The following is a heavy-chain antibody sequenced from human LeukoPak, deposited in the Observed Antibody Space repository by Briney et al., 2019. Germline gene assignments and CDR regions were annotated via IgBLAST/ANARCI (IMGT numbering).Heavy chain of an antibody. V-gene: IGHV3-23*01. Sequence: PGGSLRLSCAASGFTFGRYAMSWVRQAPGKGLEWISAITDSGGDTYCADSVKGRFTISRDNSKNTLDLQMNSLRAEDTAVYYCAKGSAAARPYYFDFWGQGTLATVSS. J-gene: IGHJ4*02. CDR1: GFTFGRYA. D-gene: IGHD6-6*01. CDR2: ITDSGGDT. CDR3: AKGSAAARPYYFDF.